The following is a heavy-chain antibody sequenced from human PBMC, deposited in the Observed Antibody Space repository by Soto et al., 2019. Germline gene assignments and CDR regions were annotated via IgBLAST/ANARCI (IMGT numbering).Heavy chain of an antibody. CDR2: ISHDGNKE. J-gene: IGHJ4*02. CDR1: GFTFSNYG. D-gene: IGHD6-6*01. V-gene: IGHV3-30*03. Sequence: GGSLRLSCAASGFTFSNYGIHWVRQAPGKGLEWVAVISHDGNKEYYADSVKGRFTISRDNAKSSLYLQMNSLRAEDTAVYYCTTVRREQLVASLDYWGQGTLVPVSP. CDR3: TTVRREQLVASLDY.